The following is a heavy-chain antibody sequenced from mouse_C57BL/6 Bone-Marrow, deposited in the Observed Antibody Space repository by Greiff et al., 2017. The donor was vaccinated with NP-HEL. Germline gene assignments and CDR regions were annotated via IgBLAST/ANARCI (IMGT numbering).Heavy chain of an antibody. D-gene: IGHD2-3*01. CDR3: AREENDGYYWFAY. CDR2: IHPNSGST. V-gene: IGHV1-64*01. CDR1: GYTFTSYW. J-gene: IGHJ3*01. Sequence: QVQLQQPGAELVKPGASVKLSCKASGYTFTSYWMHWVKQRPGQGLEWIGMIHPNSGSTNYNEKFKSKATLTVDKSSSTAYMQLSSLTSEDSAVYYCAREENDGYYWFAYWGQGTRVTVSA.